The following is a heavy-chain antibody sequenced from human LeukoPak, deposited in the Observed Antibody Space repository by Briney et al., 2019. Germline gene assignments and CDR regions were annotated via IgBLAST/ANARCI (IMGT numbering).Heavy chain of an antibody. CDR1: GYTFTGYY. V-gene: IGHV1-2*02. CDR2: INPNSGGT. CDR3: ARDSSYCTNGVCYTIDLVAGY. J-gene: IGHJ4*02. Sequence: ASVKVSCKASGYTFTGYYMHWVRQAPGQGLEWMGWINPNSGGTNYAQKFQGRVTMTRDTSISTAYMELSRLRSDDTAVYYCARDSSYCTNGVCYTIDLVAGYWGQGTLVTVSS. D-gene: IGHD2-8*01.